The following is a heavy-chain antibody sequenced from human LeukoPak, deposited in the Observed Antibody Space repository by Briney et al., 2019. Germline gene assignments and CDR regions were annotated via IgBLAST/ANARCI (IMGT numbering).Heavy chain of an antibody. CDR2: ISYDGNNK. CDR3: AKDIEGGGWPRPCGMDV. J-gene: IGHJ6*02. CDR1: GFTFSSYG. V-gene: IGHV3-30*18. Sequence: GGSLRLSCAASGFTFSSYGMHWVRQAPGKGLEWVAVISYDGNNKYYADSVKGRFTISRDNSKNTLYLQMNSLRAEDTAVYYCAKDIEGGGWPRPCGMDVWGQGTTVTVSS. D-gene: IGHD1-26*01.